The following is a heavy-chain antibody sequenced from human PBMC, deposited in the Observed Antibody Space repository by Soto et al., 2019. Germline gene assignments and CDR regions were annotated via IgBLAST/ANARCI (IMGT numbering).Heavy chain of an antibody. CDR3: ARGPARNPGNWFDP. V-gene: IGHV1-3*01. CDR2: INAGNGNT. Sequence: QVQLVQSGAEVKKPGASVKVSCKASGYTFTSYAMHWVRQAPGQRLEWMGWINAGNGNTKYSQKFQGRVTITRDTSASTDYMELSSLRSEDTAVYYCARGPARNPGNWFDPWGQGTLVTVSS. CDR1: GYTFTSYA. D-gene: IGHD6-25*01. J-gene: IGHJ5*02.